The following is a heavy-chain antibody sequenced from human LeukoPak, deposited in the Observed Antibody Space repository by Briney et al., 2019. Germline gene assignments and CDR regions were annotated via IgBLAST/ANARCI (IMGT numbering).Heavy chain of an antibody. Sequence: ASVKVSCKASGYTFTGYYMHWVRQAPGQGLEWMGWINPNSGGTNYAQKFQGRVTMTRDTSISTAYMELSRLRSDDTAVYYCAISVEMAAMPSYDYWGQGTLVTVSS. CDR2: INPNSGGT. V-gene: IGHV1-2*02. CDR3: AISVEMAAMPSYDY. D-gene: IGHD5-24*01. J-gene: IGHJ4*02. CDR1: GYTFTGYY.